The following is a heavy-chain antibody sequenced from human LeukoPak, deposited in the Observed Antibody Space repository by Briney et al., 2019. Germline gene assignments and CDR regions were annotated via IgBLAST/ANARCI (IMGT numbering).Heavy chain of an antibody. CDR3: ARDRAMVAPFDP. CDR1: GFTFSSYG. V-gene: IGHV3-30*02. D-gene: IGHD5-18*01. J-gene: IGHJ5*02. Sequence: GGSLRLSCAASGFTFSSYGMHWVRQAPGKGLEWVAFIRYDGSNKYYADSVKGRFTISRDNSKNSLYLQMNSLRAEDTAVYYCARDRAMVAPFDPWGQGTLVTVSS. CDR2: IRYDGSNK.